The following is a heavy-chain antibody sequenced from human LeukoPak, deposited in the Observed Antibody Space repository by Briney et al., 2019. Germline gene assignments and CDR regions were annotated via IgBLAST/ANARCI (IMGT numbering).Heavy chain of an antibody. CDR2: INPNSGGA. V-gene: IGHV1-2*02. D-gene: IGHD2-2*01. CDR3: ARATSLVLPAADHHYYGLAV. Sequence: ASVKVSCKASGYTFTDYYMHWVRQAPGQGLEWMGWINPNSGGANSAQKFQGRVTMTRDTSISTAYMELSRLRSDDTAVYYCARATSLVLPAADHHYYGLAVWGQGTTVTVSS. CDR1: GYTFTDYY. J-gene: IGHJ6*02.